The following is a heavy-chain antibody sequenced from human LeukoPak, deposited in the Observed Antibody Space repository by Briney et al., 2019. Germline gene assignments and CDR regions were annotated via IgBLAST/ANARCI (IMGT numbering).Heavy chain of an antibody. J-gene: IGHJ5*02. CDR2: INHSGST. D-gene: IGHD2-2*01. CDR1: GGSFSGYY. Sequence: SETLSLTCAVYGGSFSGYYWSWIRQPPGKGLEWIGEINHSGSTNYNPSLKSRVTISVDTSKNQFSLKLSSVTAADTAVYYCARAHGSRGWFDPWGQGTLVTVSS. V-gene: IGHV4-34*01. CDR3: ARAHGSRGWFDP.